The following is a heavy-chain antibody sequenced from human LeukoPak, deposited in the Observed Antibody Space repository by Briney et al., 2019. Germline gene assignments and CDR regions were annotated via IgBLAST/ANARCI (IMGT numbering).Heavy chain of an antibody. Sequence: SVTVSCTASGGTFSSYAISWVRQAPGQGLEWMGGIIPIFGTANYAQKFQGRVTITADESTSTVYMELNSLKSEDTAVYYCARGWDYDSGGRPTAYVYWGQGTLVTVSS. CDR3: ARGWDYDSGGRPTAYVY. V-gene: IGHV1-69*13. CDR1: GGTFSSYA. D-gene: IGHD3-22*01. CDR2: IIPIFGTA. J-gene: IGHJ4*02.